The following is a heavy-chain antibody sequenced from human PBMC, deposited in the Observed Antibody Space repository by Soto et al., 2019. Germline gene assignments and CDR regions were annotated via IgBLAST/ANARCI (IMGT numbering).Heavy chain of an antibody. CDR1: RYSISSGSY. V-gene: IGHV4-38-2*01. J-gene: IGHJ4*01. CDR3: ARVHVMVVAGSTFDY. Sequence: SDTPSLTCPVSRYSISSGSYWAWIRQPPGKGPELLSIIYHVGTTFYNPYLKSRITISVDTSNNQFSLKLTSVTAADTAVYYCARVHVMVVAGSTFDYWGHATLVTVSS. CDR2: IYHVGTT. D-gene: IGHD6-19*01.